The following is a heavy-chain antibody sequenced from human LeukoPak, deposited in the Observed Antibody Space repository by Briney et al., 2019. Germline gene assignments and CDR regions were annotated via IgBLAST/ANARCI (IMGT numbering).Heavy chain of an antibody. J-gene: IGHJ3*02. CDR1: GVSISSYY. V-gene: IGHV4-59*08. Sequence: SETLSLTCTVSGVSISSYYWRWIRQPPGKGLEWIGYIYYSGSTNYNPSLKSRVTISVDTSKNQFSLKLSSVSAADTAVYYCARPGGVNDAFDIWGQGTMVTVSS. CDR2: IYYSGST. CDR3: ARPGGVNDAFDI. D-gene: IGHD3-3*01.